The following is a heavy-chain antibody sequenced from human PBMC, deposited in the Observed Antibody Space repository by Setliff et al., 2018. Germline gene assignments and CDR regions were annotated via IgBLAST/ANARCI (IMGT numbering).Heavy chain of an antibody. Sequence: LSLTCTVSGYSISSGYIWGWIRQPPGKGLEWVGNIGHTGSINYNPSLKSRLTISRDTSKNQVSLKLNPVTATDTAVYYCARDLGHGGDSDYWGQGILVTVSS. J-gene: IGHJ4*02. CDR3: ARDLGHGGDSDY. D-gene: IGHD2-21*02. V-gene: IGHV4-38-2*02. CDR2: IGHTGSI. CDR1: GYSISSGYI.